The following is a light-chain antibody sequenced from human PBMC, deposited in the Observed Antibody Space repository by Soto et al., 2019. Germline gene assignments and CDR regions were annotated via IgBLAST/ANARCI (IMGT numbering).Light chain of an antibody. Sequence: DIQMTQSPSSLSASVGDRVTITCQASQDISNHLNWYQQKPGKAPKLLIYDASNLETGVPSRFSGSGSGTDFTLTISSLQPEDFATYYCLQDYNYPYTFGQGTKLEIK. CDR2: DAS. CDR1: QDISNH. V-gene: IGKV1-33*01. J-gene: IGKJ2*01. CDR3: LQDYNYPYT.